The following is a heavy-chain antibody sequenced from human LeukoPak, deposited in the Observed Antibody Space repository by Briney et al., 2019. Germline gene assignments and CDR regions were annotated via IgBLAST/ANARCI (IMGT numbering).Heavy chain of an antibody. Sequence: GGSLRLSCAASGFTFSNYWMSWVRQAPGKGLEWVANIKRDGSEKYYVDSVKGRFTISRDNAKESLSLQMASLRVEDTAVYYCARVASDRYGDAFDVWGQGTMLTVS. CDR1: GFTFSNYW. CDR3: ARVASDRYGDAFDV. CDR2: IKRDGSEK. V-gene: IGHV3-7*04. D-gene: IGHD6-19*01. J-gene: IGHJ3*01.